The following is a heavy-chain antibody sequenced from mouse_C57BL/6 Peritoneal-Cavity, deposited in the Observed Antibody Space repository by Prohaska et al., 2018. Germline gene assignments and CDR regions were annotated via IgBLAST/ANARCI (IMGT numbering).Heavy chain of an antibody. Sequence: HGKSLEWIGDINPNNGGTSYNQKFKGKATLTVDKSSSTAYMELRSLTSADSAVYYCARSRGYGSSPFAYWGQGTLVTVSA. D-gene: IGHD1-1*01. V-gene: IGHV1-26*01. CDR2: INPNNGGT. CDR3: ARSRGYGSSPFAY. J-gene: IGHJ3*01.